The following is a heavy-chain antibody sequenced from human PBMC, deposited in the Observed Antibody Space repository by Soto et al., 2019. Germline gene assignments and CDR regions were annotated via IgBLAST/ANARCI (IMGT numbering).Heavy chain of an antibody. V-gene: IGHV4-30-2*01. CDR3: ARGTPFGR. CDR1: GGSISSGGYS. CDR2: IYHSGST. D-gene: IGHD3-3*01. J-gene: IGHJ4*02. Sequence: SETLSLTCAVSGGSISSGGYSWSWIRQPPGKGQEWIGYIYHSGSTYYNPSLKSRVSISVDRSKNQFSLKLCSVTAADTAVYYCARGTPFGRWGQGTLVTVSS.